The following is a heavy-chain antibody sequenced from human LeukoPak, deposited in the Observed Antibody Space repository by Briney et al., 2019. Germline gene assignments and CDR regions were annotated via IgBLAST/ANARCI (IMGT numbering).Heavy chain of an antibody. CDR3: ARGGLRDFDWLLYEGGYYFDY. D-gene: IGHD3-9*01. J-gene: IGHJ4*02. V-gene: IGHV1-2*04. Sequence: ASVKVSCKASGYTFTGYYMHWVRQAAGQGLEWMGWIHPYSGGTNYARKFQGWVTMTRDTSISTAYMELSRLRSDDTAVYYCARGGLRDFDWLLYEGGYYFDYWGQGTLVTVSS. CDR2: IHPYSGGT. CDR1: GYTFTGYY.